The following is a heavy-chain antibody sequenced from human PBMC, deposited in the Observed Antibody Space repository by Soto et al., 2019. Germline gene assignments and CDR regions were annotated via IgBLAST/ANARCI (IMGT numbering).Heavy chain of an antibody. D-gene: IGHD3-22*01. CDR1: GYSFTNYV. V-gene: IGHV1-18*01. CDR3: ARVQYYDSSGYYFGAFDI. CDR2: ISAYNGNT. Sequence: GASLKLSCKASGYSFTNYVISWVRQAPGQGLEWMGWISAYNGNTNYAQKLQGRVTMTTDTSTSTAYMELRSLRSDDTAVYYCARVQYYDSSGYYFGAFDIWGQGTMVTV. J-gene: IGHJ3*02.